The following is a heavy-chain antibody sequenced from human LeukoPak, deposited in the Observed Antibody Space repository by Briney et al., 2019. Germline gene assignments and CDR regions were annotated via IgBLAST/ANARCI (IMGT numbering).Heavy chain of an antibody. CDR2: IKKDGSEK. CDR3: AREYYGDYDY. V-gene: IGHV3-7*01. Sequence: GGTLRLSCAASGFTFSRYWMSWVRQAPGKGLEWVANIKKDGSEKYYVDSVKGRFTISRDNAKNSLYLQMNSLRAEDTAVYYCAREYYGDYDYWGQGTLVTVSS. D-gene: IGHD4-17*01. CDR1: GFTFSRYW. J-gene: IGHJ4*02.